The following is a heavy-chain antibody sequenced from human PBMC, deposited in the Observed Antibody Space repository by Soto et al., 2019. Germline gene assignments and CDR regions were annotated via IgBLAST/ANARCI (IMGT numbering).Heavy chain of an antibody. CDR1: GYTFTSYG. D-gene: IGHD3-3*01. Sequence: QVQLVQSGAEVKKPGASVKVSCKASGYTFTSYGISWVRQAPGQVLEWMGWSSAYNGNTNYAQKLQGRVTMTTETSTSTAYIELSSVRSDDTDVYYCARVRYFIDFWSGQPPGLFDYSGQGALVTDST. V-gene: IGHV1-18*04. CDR2: SSAYNGNT. CDR3: ARVRYFIDFWSGQPPGLFDY. J-gene: IGHJ4*02.